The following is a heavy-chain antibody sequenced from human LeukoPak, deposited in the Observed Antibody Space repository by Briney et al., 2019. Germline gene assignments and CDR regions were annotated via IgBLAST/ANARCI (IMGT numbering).Heavy chain of an antibody. CDR1: GFTFSSYG. CDR2: IHHDGSNK. D-gene: IGHD3-10*01. J-gene: IGHJ4*02. V-gene: IGHV3-30*02. Sequence: GGSLRLSCAASGFTFSSYGMHWVRQAPGKGLDWVAFIHHDGSNKYYADSVKGRFTISRDNSKNTLYLQMNSLRAEDTAVYYCAKDGVYYGSGSYEPDYWGQGTLVTVSS. CDR3: AKDGVYYGSGSYEPDY.